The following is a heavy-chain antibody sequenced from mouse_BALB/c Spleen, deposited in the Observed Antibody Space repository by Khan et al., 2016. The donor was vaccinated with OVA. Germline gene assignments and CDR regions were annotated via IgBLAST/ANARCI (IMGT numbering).Heavy chain of an antibody. CDR1: GYSITSDYA. Sequence: EVQLPESGPGLVKPSQSLSLTCTVTGYSITSDYAWNWIRQFPGNKLEWMGYISYSGSTGYNPSLKSRISITRDTSNNQFFLQLNSVTTEDTATYYCARRYYYGHWYFDVWGAGTTVTVSS. D-gene: IGHD1-1*01. CDR3: ARRYYYGHWYFDV. J-gene: IGHJ1*01. CDR2: ISYSGST. V-gene: IGHV3-2*02.